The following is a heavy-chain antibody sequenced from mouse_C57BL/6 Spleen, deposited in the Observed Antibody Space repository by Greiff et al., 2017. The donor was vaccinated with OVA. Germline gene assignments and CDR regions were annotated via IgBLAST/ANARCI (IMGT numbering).Heavy chain of an antibody. CDR2: IYPGDGDT. Sequence: QVQLKESGAELVKPGASVKISCKASGYAFSSYWMNWVKQRPGKGLEWIGQIYPGDGDTNYNGKFKGKATLTADKSSSTAYMQLSSLTSEDSAVYFCARYLDGYYYFDYWGQGTTLTVSS. J-gene: IGHJ2*01. CDR3: ARYLDGYYYFDY. V-gene: IGHV1-80*01. CDR1: GYAFSSYW. D-gene: IGHD2-3*01.